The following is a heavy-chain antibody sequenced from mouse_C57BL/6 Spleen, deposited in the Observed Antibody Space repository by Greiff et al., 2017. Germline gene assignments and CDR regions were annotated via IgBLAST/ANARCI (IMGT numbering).Heavy chain of an antibody. CDR2: IHPSDSDT. V-gene: IGHV1-74*01. D-gene: IGHD2-12*01. J-gene: IGHJ3*01. Sequence: QVQLKQPGAELVKPGASVTVSCKASGYTFTSYWMHWVKQRPGQGLEWIGRIHPSDSDTNYNQKFKGKATLTVDKSSSTAYMQLSSLTSEASAVYYCAIPADDPWFAYWGQGTLVTVSA. CDR3: AIPADDPWFAY. CDR1: GYTFTSYW.